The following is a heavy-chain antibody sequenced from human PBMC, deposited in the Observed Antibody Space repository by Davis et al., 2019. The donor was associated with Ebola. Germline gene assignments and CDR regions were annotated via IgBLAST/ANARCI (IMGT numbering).Heavy chain of an antibody. CDR2: ISADGSEK. D-gene: IGHD6-13*01. Sequence: GESLKISCDGSGFTFKFFWMAWVRQAPGKGLEWVASISADGSEKYFLDSVKGRFSMSRHNAKTSLYLQMNSLRDEDTAIYYCARDRFTAAGGMDVWGRGTTVTVSS. J-gene: IGHJ6*02. CDR1: GFTFKFFW. CDR3: ARDRFTAAGGMDV. V-gene: IGHV3-7*03.